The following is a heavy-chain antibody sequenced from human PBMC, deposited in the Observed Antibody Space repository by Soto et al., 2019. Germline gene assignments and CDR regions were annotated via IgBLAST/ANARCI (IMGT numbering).Heavy chain of an antibody. D-gene: IGHD3-3*01. J-gene: IGHJ5*02. CDR3: ARAITIFGGPIRYNWFDP. Sequence: ILSLTCTVSGGSIISGGYYWSWIRQHPGKGLEWIGYIYYSGSTYYNPSLKSRVTISVDTSKNQFSLKLSSVTAADTAVYYCARAITIFGGPIRYNWFDPWGQGTLVTVSS. CDR2: IYYSGST. CDR1: GGSIISGGYY. V-gene: IGHV4-31*03.